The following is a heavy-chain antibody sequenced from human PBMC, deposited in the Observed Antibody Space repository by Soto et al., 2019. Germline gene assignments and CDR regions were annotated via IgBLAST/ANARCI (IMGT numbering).Heavy chain of an antibody. CDR1: GFPFSNAW. CDR2: IKSKTDGGTT. J-gene: IGHJ6*02. CDR3: TTAVYYDSSGYYPV. Sequence: PGGSLRLSCAASGFPFSNAWMNWVRQAPGKGLEWVGRIKSKTDGGTTDYAAPVKGRFTISRDDSKNTLYLQMNSLKTEDTAVYYCTTAVYYDSSGYYPVWGQGTTVTVSS. D-gene: IGHD3-22*01. V-gene: IGHV3-15*07.